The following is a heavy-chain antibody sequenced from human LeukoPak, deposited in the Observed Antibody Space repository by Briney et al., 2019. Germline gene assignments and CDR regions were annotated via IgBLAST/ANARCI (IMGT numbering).Heavy chain of an antibody. V-gene: IGHV1-69*13. CDR1: GGTFSSYA. D-gene: IGHD3-10*01. Sequence: SVKVSRKASGGTFSSYAISWVRQAPGQGLEWMGGIIPIFGTANYAQKFQGRVTITADESTSTAYMELSSLRSEDTAVYYCARIVGIASRGYFDYWGQGTLVTVSS. CDR2: IIPIFGTA. J-gene: IGHJ4*02. CDR3: ARIVGIASRGYFDY.